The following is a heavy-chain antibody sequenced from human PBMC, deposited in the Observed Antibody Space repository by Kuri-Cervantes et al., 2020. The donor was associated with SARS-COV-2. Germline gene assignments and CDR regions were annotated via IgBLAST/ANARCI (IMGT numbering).Heavy chain of an antibody. CDR2: ISAYNGNT. CDR1: GYTFTSYG. J-gene: IGHJ6*02. D-gene: IGHD6-19*01. CDR3: ATWPGWYGNYYYGMDV. V-gene: IGHV1-18*01. Sequence: ASVKVSCKASGYTFTSYGISWVRQAPGQGLEWMGWISAYNGNTIYAQKFQGRVTMTEDTSTDTACMELSSLRSEDTAVYYCATWPGWYGNYYYGMDVWGQGTTVTVSS.